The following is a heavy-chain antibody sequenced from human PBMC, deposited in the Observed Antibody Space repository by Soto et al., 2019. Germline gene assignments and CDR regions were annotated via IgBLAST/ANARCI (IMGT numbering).Heavy chain of an antibody. V-gene: IGHV1-18*01. Sequence: ASVKVSCKTSGYTVSIYGISWVRQAPGQGLEWMGWISGYNGDTNYAQKVQGRVTMTIDTSTYTAYMELRSLTSDDTAIYYCAKNGQPPYYYYGMDVWGQGTTVTVSS. D-gene: IGHD2-8*01. CDR2: ISGYNGDT. CDR1: GYTVSIYG. J-gene: IGHJ6*02. CDR3: AKNGQPPYYYYGMDV.